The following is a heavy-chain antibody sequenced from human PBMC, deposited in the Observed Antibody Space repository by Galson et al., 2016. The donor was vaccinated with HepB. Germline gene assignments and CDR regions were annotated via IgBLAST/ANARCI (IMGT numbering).Heavy chain of an antibody. CDR3: ARDPRFYGSGRFYDY. D-gene: IGHD3-10*01. CDR1: GYTFTTHA. Sequence: SCKASGYTFTTHAINWVRQAPGQGLEWMGWINTHTGNPTYAQGFTGRFVFSLDTSVSTAYLQISSLKAEDTAVYYCARDPRFYGSGRFYDYWGQGTLVTVSS. CDR2: INTHTGNP. V-gene: IGHV7-4-1*02. J-gene: IGHJ4*02.